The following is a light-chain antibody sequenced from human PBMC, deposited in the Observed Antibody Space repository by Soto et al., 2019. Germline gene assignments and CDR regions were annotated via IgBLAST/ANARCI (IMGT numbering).Light chain of an antibody. CDR3: QQYGSSPRT. CDR2: GAS. V-gene: IGKV3-20*01. Sequence: EIVLTQSPGTLSLSPGERTSLSCRASQSVTNYLAWYQRKPGQAPRLLIYGASTGATGVPDRFSGSGSGTDFTLSISRLEPEDFAVYYCQQYGSSPRTFGQGTKLEIK. CDR1: QSVTNY. J-gene: IGKJ2*01.